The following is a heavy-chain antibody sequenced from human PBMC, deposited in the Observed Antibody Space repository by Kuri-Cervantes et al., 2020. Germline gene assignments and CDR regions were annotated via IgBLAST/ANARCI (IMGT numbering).Heavy chain of an antibody. CDR1: GGSFSGYY. D-gene: IGHD1-26*01. V-gene: IGHV4-34*01. CDR3: ASFAGGRAYFDY. Sequence: SETLSLTCAVYGGSFSGYYWSWIRQPPGKGLEWIGEINHSGSTNYNPSLKSRVIISVDTSKKQFSLKLYSVTAADTAVYYCASFAGGRAYFDYWGQGTLVTVSS. CDR2: INHSGST. J-gene: IGHJ4*02.